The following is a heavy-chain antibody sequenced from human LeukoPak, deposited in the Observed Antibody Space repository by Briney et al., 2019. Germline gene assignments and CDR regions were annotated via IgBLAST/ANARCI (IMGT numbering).Heavy chain of an antibody. V-gene: IGHV1-69*04. CDR2: VIPILSIA. D-gene: IGHD3-22*01. CDR3: ARGGGYYDSSGYSFAY. CDR1: GGTFSSYA. Sequence: SVKVSCKASGGTFSSYAISWVRQAPGQGLEWMGRVIPILSIANYAQKFQGRVTITADKSTSTAYMELSSLRSEDTAVYYCARGGGYYDSSGYSFAYWGQGTLVTVSS. J-gene: IGHJ4*02.